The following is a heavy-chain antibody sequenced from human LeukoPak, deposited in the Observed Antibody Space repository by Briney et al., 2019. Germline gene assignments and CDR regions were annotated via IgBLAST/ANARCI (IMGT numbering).Heavy chain of an antibody. Sequence: GGSLRLSCAASGFTFSSYWMSWVRQAPGKGLEGVANIKQDGSEKYYVDSVKGRFTISRDNAKNSLYLQMNSLRAEDTAVYYCARADWSAGDYYYYYGMDVWGKGTTVTVSS. J-gene: IGHJ6*04. CDR2: IKQDGSEK. D-gene: IGHD3-9*01. CDR3: ARADWSAGDYYYYYGMDV. CDR1: GFTFSSYW. V-gene: IGHV3-7*03.